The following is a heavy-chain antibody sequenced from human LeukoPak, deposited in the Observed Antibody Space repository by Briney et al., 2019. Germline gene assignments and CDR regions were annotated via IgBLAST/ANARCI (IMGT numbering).Heavy chain of an antibody. D-gene: IGHD4-17*01. CDR2: ITNGGSTT. CDR3: AKDRNPYGDYVDDAFDI. CDR1: GFTFDNYA. V-gene: IGHV3-23*01. Sequence: GSLRLSCAASGFTFDNYAMSWVRLAPGKGPEWVSAITNGGSTTYYADSVKGRFTISRDNSKNTLYLQMNSLRAEDTAVYYCAKDRNPYGDYVDDAFDIWGQGTMVTVSS. J-gene: IGHJ3*02.